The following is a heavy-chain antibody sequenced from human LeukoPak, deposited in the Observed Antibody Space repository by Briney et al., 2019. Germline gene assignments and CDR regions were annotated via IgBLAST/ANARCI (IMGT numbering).Heavy chain of an antibody. J-gene: IGHJ5*02. V-gene: IGHV1-24*01. D-gene: IGHD3-22*01. CDR1: GYTLTELS. CDR3: ATGGYPYNWFDP. Sequence: ASVKVSCKVSGYTLTELSMHWVRQAPGKGLEWMGGFDPEDGETIYAQKFQGRVTRTEDTSTDTAYMELSSLRSEDTAVYYCATGGYPYNWFDPWGQGTLVTVSS. CDR2: FDPEDGET.